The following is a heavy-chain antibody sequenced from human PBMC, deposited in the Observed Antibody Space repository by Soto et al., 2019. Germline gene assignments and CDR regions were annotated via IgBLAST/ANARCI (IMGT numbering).Heavy chain of an antibody. D-gene: IGHD3-16*01. J-gene: IGHJ6*03. CDR1: GGSISGHY. CDR2: IYYSGST. Sequence: QVQLQESGPGLVKPSETLSLSCNVSGGSISGHYWSWVLQTPGKGLEWIGYIYYSGSTNYNPSLKSRVTISVDTSKNHFSLRLSSVTAADTAVYYCARGPYYDLIWNYYYMDVWGKGTTVTVSS. V-gene: IGHV4-59*08. CDR3: ARGPYYDLIWNYYYMDV.